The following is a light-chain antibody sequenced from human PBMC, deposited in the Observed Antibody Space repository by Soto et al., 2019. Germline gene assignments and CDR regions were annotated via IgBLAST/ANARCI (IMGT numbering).Light chain of an antibody. CDR3: SSFTTSSPLV. J-gene: IGLJ1*01. CDR1: SSDVGSFDS. CDR2: DVS. V-gene: IGLV2-14*01. Sequence: QSALTQPASVSGSTGQPITISCTGTSSDVGSFDSVAWYQHNPGKAPKLMIYDVSNRPSGVSSRFSGSKSGNTASLSISGLQTEDEANYYCSSFTTSSPLVFGTGTKVTV.